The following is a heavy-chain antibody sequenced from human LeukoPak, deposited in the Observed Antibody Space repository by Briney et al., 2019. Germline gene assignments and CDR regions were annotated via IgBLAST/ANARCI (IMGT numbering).Heavy chain of an antibody. CDR2: IYHSGST. J-gene: IGHJ4*02. CDR1: GGSISSSNW. V-gene: IGHV4-4*02. D-gene: IGHD5-12*01. Sequence: SETLSLTCAVSGGSISSSNWWSWVRQPPGKGLEWIGEIYHSGSTNYNPSLKSRVTISVDTSKNQFSLKLSSVTAADTAVYYCARQGLYSGYDYWGQGTLVTVSS. CDR3: ARQGLYSGYDY.